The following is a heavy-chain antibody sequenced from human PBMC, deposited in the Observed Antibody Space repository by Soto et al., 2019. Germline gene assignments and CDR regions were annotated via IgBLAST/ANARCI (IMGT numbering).Heavy chain of an antibody. CDR1: GFNFSTYT. J-gene: IGHJ3*02. Sequence: GGSLRLSCAASGFNFSTYTMNWVRQAPGKGLEWVSSISSSNRYIYYADSVKGRFTISRDDAKNSLYLQMNSLRAEDTAVYYCARDRCSGGSCYRTYAFDIWGQGTLVTVSS. D-gene: IGHD2-15*01. CDR2: ISSSNRYI. V-gene: IGHV3-21*06. CDR3: ARDRCSGGSCYRTYAFDI.